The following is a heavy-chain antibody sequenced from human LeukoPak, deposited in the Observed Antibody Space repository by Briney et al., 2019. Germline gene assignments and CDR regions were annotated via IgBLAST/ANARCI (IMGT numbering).Heavy chain of an antibody. J-gene: IGHJ5*02. V-gene: IGHV7-4-1*02. CDR2: INTNTGNP. Sequence: ASVKVSCKASGYTFTSYAMNWVRQAPGQGLEWMGWINTNTGNPTYAQGFTGRFVFSLDTSVSTAYLQISSLKAEDTAVYYCARDLYSSSWHSYWFDPWGQGTLVTVSS. CDR1: GYTFTSYA. CDR3: ARDLYSSSWHSYWFDP. D-gene: IGHD6-13*01.